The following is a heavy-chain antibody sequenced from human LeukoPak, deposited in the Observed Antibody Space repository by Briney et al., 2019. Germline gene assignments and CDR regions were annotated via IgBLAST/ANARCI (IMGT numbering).Heavy chain of an antibody. CDR3: ARGTYYYDSSGYH. V-gene: IGHV4-59*01. CDR1: GGSISSYY. J-gene: IGHJ5*02. D-gene: IGHD3-22*01. CDR2: IYYSGST. Sequence: SETLSLTCTVSGGSISSYYWSWIRQPPGKGLEWIGDIYYSGSTNYNPSLKSRVTISVDTSKNQFSLKLSSVTAADTAVYYCARGTYYYDSSGYHWGQGTLVTVSS.